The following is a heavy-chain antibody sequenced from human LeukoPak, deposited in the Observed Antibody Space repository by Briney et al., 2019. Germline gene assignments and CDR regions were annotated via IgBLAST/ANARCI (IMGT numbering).Heavy chain of an antibody. D-gene: IGHD4-23*01. CDR3: ARALYGGSDY. V-gene: IGHV1-69*02. CDR2: IIPILGIA. J-gene: IGHJ4*02. CDR1: GDTSNTYS. Sequence: SVKVSCKASGDTSNTYSISWVRQAPGQRLEWMGRIIPILGIANYAQKFQGRVTITADKSTSTAYMELSSLRSEDTAVYYCARALYGGSDYWGQGTLVTVSS.